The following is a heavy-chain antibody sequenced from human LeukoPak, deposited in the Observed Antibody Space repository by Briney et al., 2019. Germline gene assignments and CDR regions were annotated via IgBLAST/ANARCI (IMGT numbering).Heavy chain of an antibody. D-gene: IGHD3-16*02. CDR1: GGSVSSGSYY. CDR2: IYYSGST. CDR3: ARDVGRYSFDY. V-gene: IGHV4-61*01. Sequence: KPSETLSLTCTVSGGSVSSGSYYWSWIRQPPGKGLEWIGYIYYSGSTNYNPSLKSRVTISVDTSKNQFSLKLSSVTAADTAVYYCARDVGRYSFDYWGQGTLVTVSS. J-gene: IGHJ4*02.